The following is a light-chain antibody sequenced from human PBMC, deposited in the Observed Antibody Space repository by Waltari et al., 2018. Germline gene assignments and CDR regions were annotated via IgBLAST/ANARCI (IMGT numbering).Light chain of an antibody. J-gene: IGKJ5*01. CDR3: QQYYSTSIT. Sequence: DIVMTQSPDSLAGSLGERATINCKSSQSVLYSSNKKNYLSWFQQKPGQAAKLLIYWASTRESGVADRFSGSESGTDFTLTISSLQAEDVAVYYCQQYYSTSITFGQGTRLEIK. CDR1: QSVLYSSNKKNY. V-gene: IGKV4-1*01. CDR2: WAS.